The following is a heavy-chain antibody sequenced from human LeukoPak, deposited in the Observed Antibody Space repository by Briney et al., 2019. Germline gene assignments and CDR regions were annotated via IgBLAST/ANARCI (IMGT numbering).Heavy chain of an antibody. CDR2: INPNTDGT. D-gene: IGHD3-16*01. CDR3: ATFWGGSST. V-gene: IGHV1-2*02. CDR1: GYTFTGYY. Sequence: ASVKVSSKASGYTFTGYYFHWLRQAPGQGFEWLGWINPNTDGTNYSQKFQGRVTMTRDTSITTAYMELTRLRSDDTAIYYCATFWGGSSTWGQGTLVSVSS. J-gene: IGHJ5*02.